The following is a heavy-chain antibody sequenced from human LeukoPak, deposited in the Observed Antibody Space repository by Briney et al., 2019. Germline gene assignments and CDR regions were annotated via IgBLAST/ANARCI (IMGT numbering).Heavy chain of an antibody. CDR2: IVVGSGNT. CDR3: ARGPSYGDYIDY. Sequence: SVKVSCKASGFTFTSSAMQWVRQARGQRLEWIGWIVVGSGNTNYAQKFQERVTITRDMSTSTAYMELSSLRSEDTAVYYCARGPSYGDYIDYWGQGTLVTVSS. CDR1: GFTFTSSA. D-gene: IGHD4-17*01. V-gene: IGHV1-58*02. J-gene: IGHJ4*02.